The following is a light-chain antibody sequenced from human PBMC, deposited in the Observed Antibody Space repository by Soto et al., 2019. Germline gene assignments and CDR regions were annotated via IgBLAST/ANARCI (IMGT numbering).Light chain of an antibody. CDR1: QSVSSN. J-gene: IGKJ2*01. V-gene: IGKV3-15*01. CDR2: DAS. Sequence: EIVMTQSPATLSVSPGERATLSCRASQSVSSNLAWYQQKLGQAPRLLIYDASTRATGIPARFSGSGSGTEFTLTISRLEPEDFAVYFCQQYGRSPFTFGQGTKLQIK. CDR3: QQYGRSPFT.